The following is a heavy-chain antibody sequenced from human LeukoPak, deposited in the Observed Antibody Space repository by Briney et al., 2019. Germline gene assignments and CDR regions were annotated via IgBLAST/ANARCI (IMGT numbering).Heavy chain of an antibody. V-gene: IGHV3-23*01. Sequence: GGSLRLSCAASGVTLSSYAMSWARQAPGKGLEWVSGISSSGSSGNTYYADSVKGRFTISRDSSKNTLFLHMNTLRAEDTAIYYCAKGGDWAYFDYWGQGTLVTVSS. CDR1: GVTLSSYA. J-gene: IGHJ4*02. D-gene: IGHD2-21*02. CDR2: ISSSGSSGNT. CDR3: AKGGDWAYFDY.